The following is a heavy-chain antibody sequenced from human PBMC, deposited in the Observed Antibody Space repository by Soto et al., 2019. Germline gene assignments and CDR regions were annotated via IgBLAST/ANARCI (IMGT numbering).Heavy chain of an antibody. CDR2: INPSGGST. J-gene: IGHJ5*02. D-gene: IGHD3-10*01. CDR1: GYTFTSYY. Sequence: ASVKVSCKASGYTFTSYYMHWVRQAPGQGLEWMGIINPSGGSTSYAQKFQGRLTLTTDTSTSTAYMELKSLGYDDTAVYYCAGVVRGVVNWFDPWGQGTLVTVSS. CDR3: AGVVRGVVNWFDP. V-gene: IGHV1-46*01.